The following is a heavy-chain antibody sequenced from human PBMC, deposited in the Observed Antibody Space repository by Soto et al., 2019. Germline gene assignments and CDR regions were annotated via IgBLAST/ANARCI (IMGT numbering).Heavy chain of an antibody. CDR3: ARDLNTGYVGDY. V-gene: IGHV3-33*01. CDR1: GCTFSASG. D-gene: IGHD5-12*01. Sequence: QVQLVESGGGVVQPGTSLRLSCVASGCTFSASGMHWVRQTPGKGLEWVAIIWFDGSKQYYADSVRGRFTVSRDNPGSTLFLQMNDLRTEDTAMYYCARDLNTGYVGDYWGQGALVVVSS. CDR2: IWFDGSKQ. J-gene: IGHJ4*02.